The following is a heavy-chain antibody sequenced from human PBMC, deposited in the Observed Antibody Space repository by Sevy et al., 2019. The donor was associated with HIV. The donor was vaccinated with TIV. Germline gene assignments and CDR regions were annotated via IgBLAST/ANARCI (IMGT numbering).Heavy chain of an antibody. CDR3: ARHLAVGTSCMDV. CDR2: VHSSGST. V-gene: IGHV4-59*08. CDR1: GGSISSYH. J-gene: IGHJ6*02. Sequence: SKTLSLTCTVSGGSISSYHWSWIRQPPGKGLEWIAYVHSSGSTNYNPSLKSRVTISVDTSRNQFSLKLTSVIAADTAVYFCARHLAVGTSCMDVWGQGTTVTVSS. D-gene: IGHD1-26*01.